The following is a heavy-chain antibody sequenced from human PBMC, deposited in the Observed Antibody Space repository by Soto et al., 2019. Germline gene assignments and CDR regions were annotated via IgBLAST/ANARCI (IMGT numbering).Heavy chain of an antibody. CDR2: MNPNSGNT. CDR1: GYTFTSYD. Sequence: ASVKVSCKASGYTFTSYDINWVRQATGQGLEWMGWMNPNSGNTGYAQKFQGRVTMTRNTSISTAYMELSSLRSEDTAVYYCVSAGYSSSWYVYYYYGTDVWGQGSTVTVSS. V-gene: IGHV1-8*01. D-gene: IGHD6-13*01. CDR3: VSAGYSSSWYVYYYYGTDV. J-gene: IGHJ6*02.